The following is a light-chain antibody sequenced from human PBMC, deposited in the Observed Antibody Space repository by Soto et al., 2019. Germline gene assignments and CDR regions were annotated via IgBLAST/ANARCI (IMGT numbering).Light chain of an antibody. CDR1: SSNIGSHT. CDR2: SNS. V-gene: IGLV1-44*01. J-gene: IGLJ2*01. Sequence: QSVLTQPPSASGTPGQRVTISCFGSSSNIGSHTTNWYQQLPGTAPKLLIYSNSQRPSGVPARFSGSKSGTSASLAISGLQSEDEADYFCVAWDDSLRGVLFGGGTKLTVL. CDR3: VAWDDSLRGVL.